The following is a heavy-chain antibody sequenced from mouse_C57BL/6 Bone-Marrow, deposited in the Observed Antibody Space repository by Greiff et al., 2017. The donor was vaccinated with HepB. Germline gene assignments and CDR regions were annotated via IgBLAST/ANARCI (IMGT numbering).Heavy chain of an antibody. CDR3: AREGYYYGSSPPFDY. J-gene: IGHJ2*01. Sequence: QVQLQQSGAELARPGASVKLSCKASGYTFTSYGISWVKQRTGQGLEWIGEIYPRSGNTYYNEKVKGKATLTADKSSSTAYMELRSLTSEDSAVYFCAREGYYYGSSPPFDYWGQGTTLTVSS. D-gene: IGHD1-1*01. V-gene: IGHV1-81*01. CDR2: IYPRSGNT. CDR1: GYTFTSYG.